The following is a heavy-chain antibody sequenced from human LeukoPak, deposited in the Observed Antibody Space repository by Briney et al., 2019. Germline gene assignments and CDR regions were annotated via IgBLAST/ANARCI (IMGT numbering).Heavy chain of an antibody. Sequence: GGSLRLSCAASGFTFSSYSMNWVRQAPGKGLEWVSYISSSSSTIYYADSVKGRFTISRDNAKNSLYLQMNGLRAEDTAVYYCARDPAVVGATSFDYWGQGTLVTVSS. CDR1: GFTFSSYS. CDR2: ISSSSSTI. J-gene: IGHJ4*02. V-gene: IGHV3-48*04. CDR3: ARDPAVVGATSFDY. D-gene: IGHD1-26*01.